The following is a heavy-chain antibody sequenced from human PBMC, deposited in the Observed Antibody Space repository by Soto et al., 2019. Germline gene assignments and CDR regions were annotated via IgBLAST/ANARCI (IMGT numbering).Heavy chain of an antibody. V-gene: IGHV1-69*02. D-gene: IGHD2-2*01. J-gene: IGHJ6*02. Sequence: QVQLVQSGAEVKKPGSSVKVSCKASGGTFSSYTISWVRQAPGQGLEWMGRSIPILGIANYAQKFQGRVTITADKSTSTAYMELSSLRSEDTAVYYCARAYYCSSTSCYHYYYYGMDVWGQGTTVTVSS. CDR3: ARAYYCSSTSCYHYYYYGMDV. CDR1: GGTFSSYT. CDR2: SIPILGIA.